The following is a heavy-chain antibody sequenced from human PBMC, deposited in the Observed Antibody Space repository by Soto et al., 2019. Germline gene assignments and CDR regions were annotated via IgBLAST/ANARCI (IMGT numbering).Heavy chain of an antibody. CDR1: GYSFTTYW. Sequence: PGESLKISCRGSGYSFTTYWIGWVRQMLGKGLEWMGIIYPGDSDTRYSPSFQGQVTISADKSISTAYLQWSSLKASDTAIYYCATVALRSSSSFDYWGQGTLVTVSS. V-gene: IGHV5-51*01. CDR3: ATVALRSSSSFDY. CDR2: IYPGDSDT. J-gene: IGHJ4*02. D-gene: IGHD6-6*01.